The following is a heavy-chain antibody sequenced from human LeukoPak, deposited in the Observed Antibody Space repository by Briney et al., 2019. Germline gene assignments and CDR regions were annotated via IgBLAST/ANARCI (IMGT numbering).Heavy chain of an antibody. J-gene: IGHJ4*02. CDR1: GFTFSSYA. CDR2: ISASGGTT. CDR3: AKDRGGCSTTSCDFDY. V-gene: IGHV3-23*01. Sequence: GGSLRLSCAASGFTFSSYAMSWVRQAPGKGLEWVSGISASGGTTYYADSVKGRFTIFRDNSKNTLYLQMNSLRAEDTAVYYCAKDRGGCSTTSCDFDYWGQGTLVTVSS. D-gene: IGHD2-2*01.